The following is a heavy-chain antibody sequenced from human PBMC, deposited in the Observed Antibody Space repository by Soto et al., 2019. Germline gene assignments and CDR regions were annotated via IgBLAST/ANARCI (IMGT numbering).Heavy chain of an antibody. Sequence: SETLSLTCTVSGGSISSYYWSWIRQPPGKGLEWIGYIYYSGSTNYNPSLKSRVTISVDTSKNQFSLKLSSVTAADTAVYYCAISDSSGYPFPFDYWGQGTLVTVSS. J-gene: IGHJ4*02. V-gene: IGHV4-59*01. CDR2: IYYSGST. D-gene: IGHD3-22*01. CDR1: GGSISSYY. CDR3: AISDSSGYPFPFDY.